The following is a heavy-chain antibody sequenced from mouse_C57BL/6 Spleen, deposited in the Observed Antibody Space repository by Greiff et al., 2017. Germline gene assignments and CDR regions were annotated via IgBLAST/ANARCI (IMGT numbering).Heavy chain of an antibody. J-gene: IGHJ1*03. Sequence: QVQLQQSGPELVKPGASVKISCKASGYAFSSSWMTWVKQRPGQGLEWIGRIYPGDGDTNYNGKFKGKATLTADTSSSTAYMQLSSLTSEDSAVYLGAREGGHYGNYPSGVWGTGTTGTVSS. D-gene: IGHD2-1*01. CDR3: AREGGHYGNYPSGV. CDR2: IYPGDGDT. V-gene: IGHV1-82*01. CDR1: GYAFSSSW.